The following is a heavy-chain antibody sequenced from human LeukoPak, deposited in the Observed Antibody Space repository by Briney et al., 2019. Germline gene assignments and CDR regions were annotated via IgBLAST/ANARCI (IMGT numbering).Heavy chain of an antibody. D-gene: IGHD3-3*01. J-gene: IGHJ5*02. CDR1: GYTFTNYD. V-gene: IGHV1-8*01. CDR2: MNPNSGNT. CDR3: ARGGNYDFP. Sequence: ASVTVSCKASGYTFTNYDINWVRQATGQGLEWMGWMNPNSGNTGYAQKFQGRVTMTRDTSISTAYMELTSLRSEDTAVYYCARGGNYDFPWGQGTLVTVSS.